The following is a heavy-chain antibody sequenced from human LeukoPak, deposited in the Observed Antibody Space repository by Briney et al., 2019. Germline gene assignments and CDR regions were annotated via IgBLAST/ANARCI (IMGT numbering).Heavy chain of an antibody. V-gene: IGHV3-21*04. CDR2: ISSTSSYM. Sequence: GGSLRLSCAASGFIFRSSSMNRVRQAPGKGLEWVSSISSTSSYMYYADSVRGRFTISRDNAKNSLNLQMNSLRAEDTALYYCARGKTYYYDSSGYRTGDFDYWGQGTLVTVSS. D-gene: IGHD3-22*01. J-gene: IGHJ4*02. CDR1: GFIFRSSS. CDR3: ARGKTYYYDSSGYRTGDFDY.